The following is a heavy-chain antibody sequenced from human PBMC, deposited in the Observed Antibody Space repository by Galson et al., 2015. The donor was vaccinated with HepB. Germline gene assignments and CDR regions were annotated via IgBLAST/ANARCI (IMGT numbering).Heavy chain of an antibody. Sequence: SLRLSCAASGFTFSSYAMHWVRQAPGKGLEWVAVISYDGSNKYYADSVKGRFTISRDNSKNTLYLQMNSLRAEDTAVYYCARAGYCSSTSCSPYYYYYYMDVWGKGTTVTVSS. J-gene: IGHJ6*03. D-gene: IGHD2-2*01. CDR3: ARAGYCSSTSCSPYYYYYYMDV. CDR1: GFTFSSYA. V-gene: IGHV3-30-3*01. CDR2: ISYDGSNK.